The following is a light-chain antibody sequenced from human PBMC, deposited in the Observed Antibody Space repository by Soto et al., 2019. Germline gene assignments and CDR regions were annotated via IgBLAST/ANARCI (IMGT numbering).Light chain of an antibody. CDR2: KAS. CDR3: QQYNSYLLT. J-gene: IGKJ4*01. Sequence: DIPMTQPPSTLSASVGDRVTITCRASQSISSWLAWYQQEPGKAPKLLIYKASSLESGVPSRFSGSGSGTEFTLTISSLQPDDFATYYCQQYNSYLLTFGGGTKVEIK. V-gene: IGKV1-5*03. CDR1: QSISSW.